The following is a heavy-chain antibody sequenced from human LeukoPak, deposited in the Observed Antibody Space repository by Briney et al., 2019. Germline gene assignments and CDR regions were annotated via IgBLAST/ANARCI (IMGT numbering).Heavy chain of an antibody. D-gene: IGHD3-9*01. CDR1: GGSISSSNYY. Sequence: SETLSLTCTVSGGSISSSNYYWGWIRQPPGKGLEWIGNIYYGGSSYYNPSLQSRVTISLDTSKNQFSLKLRSVTAADTAVYYCARDLTGADYWGQGTLVTVSS. CDR2: IYYGGSS. J-gene: IGHJ4*02. CDR3: ARDLTGADY. V-gene: IGHV4-39*07.